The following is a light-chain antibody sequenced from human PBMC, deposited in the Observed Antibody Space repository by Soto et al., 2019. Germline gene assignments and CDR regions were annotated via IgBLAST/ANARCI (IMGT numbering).Light chain of an antibody. CDR2: RES. J-gene: IGKJ1*01. CDR1: QVIRTW. V-gene: IGKV1-5*03. CDR3: QQYDDYPWT. Sequence: DIQMTQSPSTLSASVGDRVTIACRASQVIRTWVAWYQQKPGKAPKLLIYRESTLESGVSARFSGSRSGPDFTLTISSLQPDDFATYYCQQYDDYPWTFGQGTKVDI.